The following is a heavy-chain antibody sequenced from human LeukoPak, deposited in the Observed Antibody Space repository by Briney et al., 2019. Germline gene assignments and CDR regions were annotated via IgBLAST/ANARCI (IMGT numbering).Heavy chain of an antibody. J-gene: IGHJ4*02. Sequence: SETLSLTCAVYGGSFSGYYWSWLRQPPGKGLEWIGEINHSGSTNYNPSLKSRVTISVDTSKNQFSLKLSSVTAADTAVYYCARGGSDFWSGYLRERYFDYWGQGTLVTVSS. CDR1: GGSFSGYY. V-gene: IGHV4-34*01. CDR2: INHSGST. CDR3: ARGGSDFWSGYLRERYFDY. D-gene: IGHD3-3*01.